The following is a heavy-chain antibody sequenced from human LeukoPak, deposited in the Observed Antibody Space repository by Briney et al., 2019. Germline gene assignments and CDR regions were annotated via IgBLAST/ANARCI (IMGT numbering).Heavy chain of an antibody. CDR1: GFTFDDYA. D-gene: IGHD6-13*01. J-gene: IGHJ4*02. CDR3: AKDGSIAAAGPLDY. CDR2: ISWNSGSI. Sequence: GGSLRLSCAASGFTFDDYAMHWVRQAPGKGLEWVSGISWNSGSIGYADSVKGRFTISRDNAKNSLYLKMNSLRAEDTALYYCAKDGSIAAAGPLDYWGQGTLVTVSS. V-gene: IGHV3-9*01.